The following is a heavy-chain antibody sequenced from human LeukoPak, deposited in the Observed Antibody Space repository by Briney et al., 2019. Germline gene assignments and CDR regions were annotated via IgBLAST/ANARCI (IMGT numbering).Heavy chain of an antibody. D-gene: IGHD2-2*02. CDR3: ARGRYCSSTSCYSFGGYYFDY. J-gene: IGHJ4*02. CDR2: IYYSGST. Sequence: KPSQTLSLTCTVSGGSISSSSYYWGWIRQPPGKGLEWIGSIYYSGSTYYNPSLKSRVTISVDTSKNQFSLKLGSVTAADTAVYYCARGRYCSSTSCYSFGGYYFDYWGQGTLVTVSS. CDR1: GGSISSSSYY. V-gene: IGHV4-39*01.